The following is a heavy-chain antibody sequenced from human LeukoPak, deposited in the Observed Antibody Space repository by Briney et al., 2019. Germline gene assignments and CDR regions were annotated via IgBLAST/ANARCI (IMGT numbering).Heavy chain of an antibody. CDR2: IIPIFGTA. J-gene: IGHJ4*02. D-gene: IGHD6-19*01. CDR3: AREDIAVAVFDY. CDR1: GGTFSSYA. Sequence: ASVTVSCKASGGTFSSYAISWVRQAPGQGLEWMGGIIPIFGTANYAQKFQGRVTITADESTSTAYMELSSLRSEDTAVYYCAREDIAVAVFDYWGQGTLVTVSS. V-gene: IGHV1-69*13.